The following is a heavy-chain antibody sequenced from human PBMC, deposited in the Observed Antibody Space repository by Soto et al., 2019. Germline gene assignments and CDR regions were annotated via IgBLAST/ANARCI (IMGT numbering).Heavy chain of an antibody. CDR1: GFSLSNARMG. CDR2: IFSNDEK. V-gene: IGHV2-26*01. CDR3: ARIIVGPTDGYSFYP. D-gene: IGHD1-26*01. Sequence: QVTLKESGPVLVKPTETLTLTCTVSGFSLSNARMGVSWIRQPPGKALEWLAHIFSNDEKSYSASLKSRLTLSKDTSKSQVVLTMTNLAPVDTATYYCARIIVGPTDGYSFYPWGQGTLVTVSS. J-gene: IGHJ5*02.